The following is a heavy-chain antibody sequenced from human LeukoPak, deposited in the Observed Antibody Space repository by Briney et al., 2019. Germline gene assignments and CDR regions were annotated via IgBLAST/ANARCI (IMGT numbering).Heavy chain of an antibody. J-gene: IGHJ6*03. CDR2: IYTSGST. V-gene: IGHV4-61*02. CDR3: ARDSLPYGGNQYYYYMDV. Sequence: SETLSLTCTVSGGSISSGSYYWSWIRQPAGKGLEWIGRIYTSGSTNYNPSLKSRVTISVDTPKNQFSLKLSSVTAADTAVYYCARDSLPYGGNQYYYYMDVWGKGTTVTVSS. D-gene: IGHD4-23*01. CDR1: GGSISSGSYY.